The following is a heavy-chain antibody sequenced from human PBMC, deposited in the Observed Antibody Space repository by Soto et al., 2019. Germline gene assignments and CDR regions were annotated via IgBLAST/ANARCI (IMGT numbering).Heavy chain of an antibody. CDR2: IDYRGST. J-gene: IGHJ5*02. D-gene: IGHD3-3*01. Sequence: LETHSLTWTVFCDSISKLGHYWGWIRQPPGKALEWIGGIDYRGSTLYNPSLRSRITMSIDTSKKFFSLKLTSVSASDTALYYCTSLLAHYDTPGWSGFGPWGQGTLVTVSP. V-gene: IGHV4-39*02. CDR1: CDSISKLGHY. CDR3: TSLLAHYDTPGWSGFGP.